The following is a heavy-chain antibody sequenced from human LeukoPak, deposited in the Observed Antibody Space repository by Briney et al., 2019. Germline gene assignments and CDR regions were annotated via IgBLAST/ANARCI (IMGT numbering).Heavy chain of an antibody. V-gene: IGHV1-69*13. J-gene: IGHJ3*02. CDR1: GYTFTSYG. CDR2: IIPIFGTA. Sequence: GASVKVSCKASGYTFTSYGISWVRQAPGQGLEWMGGIIPIFGTANYAQKFQGRVTITADESTSTAYMELSSLRSEDTAVYYCAKAYCGGDCYSEGAFDIWGQGTMVTVSS. D-gene: IGHD2-21*02. CDR3: AKAYCGGDCYSEGAFDI.